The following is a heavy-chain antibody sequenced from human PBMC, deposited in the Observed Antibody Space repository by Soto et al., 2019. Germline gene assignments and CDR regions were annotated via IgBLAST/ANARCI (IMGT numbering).Heavy chain of an antibody. CDR3: ARDIAISGTRWFDP. CDR2: ISADNGNT. D-gene: IGHD6-13*01. CDR1: GYTFTSYG. J-gene: IGHJ5*02. V-gene: IGHV1-18*04. Sequence: ASVKVSCKASGYTFTSYGISWVRQAPGQGLEWMGWISADNGNTNYAQKVQGRVTMTTDTSTSTAYMELRSLRSDDTAVYFCARDIAISGTRWFDPWGQGTLVTV.